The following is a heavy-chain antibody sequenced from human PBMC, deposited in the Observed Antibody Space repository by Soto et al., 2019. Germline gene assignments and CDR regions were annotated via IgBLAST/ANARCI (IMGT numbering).Heavy chain of an antibody. CDR3: ARGTPPSVPAALPWFAP. J-gene: IGHJ5*02. CDR2: INHSGST. Sequence: SETLALTCAVYGGSFRGYYWSWIRQPPGKGLEWIGEINHSGSTNYNPSLKSRVTISVDTSKNQFSLKLSSVTAADTAVYYCARGTPPSVPAALPWFAPWGQGTLVPVSP. CDR1: GGSFRGYY. D-gene: IGHD2-2*01. V-gene: IGHV4-34*01.